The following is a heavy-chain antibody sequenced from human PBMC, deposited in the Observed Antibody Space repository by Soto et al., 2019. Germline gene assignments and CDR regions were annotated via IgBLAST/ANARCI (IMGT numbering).Heavy chain of an antibody. V-gene: IGHV1-18*01. CDR2: NSAYNGNR. CDR3: ARADMSLVWFDP. J-gene: IGHJ5*02. D-gene: IGHD2-15*01. CDR1: GYTFTSYG. Sequence: QVQLVQSGAEVKKPGASVKVSCKASGYTFTSYGISWVRQAPGQGLEWMGWNSAYNGNRNYAQKLEDRVTMTTDTSTSTAYLELRSLRSDDTAVYYCARADMSLVWFDPWGQRTLVTVSS.